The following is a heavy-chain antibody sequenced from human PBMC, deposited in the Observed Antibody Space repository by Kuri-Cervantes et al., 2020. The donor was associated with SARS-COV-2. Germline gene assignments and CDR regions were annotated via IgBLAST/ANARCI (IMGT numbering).Heavy chain of an antibody. CDR2: ITAAGAE. Sequence: GESLKISCAASGFTFSNYDIHWVRQVPGKGLEWVSAITAAGAEFRAGSVRGRFTVSRENAKTSAYLQMNSLTADDTAVYYCAKEGIASYDPLDVWGLGTMVTVSS. V-gene: IGHV3-13*01. D-gene: IGHD6-13*01. CDR3: AKEGIASYDPLDV. J-gene: IGHJ3*01. CDR1: GFTFSNYD.